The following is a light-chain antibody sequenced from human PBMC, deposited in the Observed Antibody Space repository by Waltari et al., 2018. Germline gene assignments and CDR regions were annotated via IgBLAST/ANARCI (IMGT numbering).Light chain of an antibody. J-gene: IGKJ4*01. V-gene: IGKV4-1*01. CDR1: QSLLHSSTHKHH. CDR2: WAS. CDR3: QQYSAGPL. Sequence: DIVMTQSPDSLAVSLGERATINCKSSQSLLHSSTHKHHLAWYQHKSGQRPKLLIHWASIRESGVPDRFSGSGSGTDFTLTISSLQAEDGAIYYCQQYSAGPLFGGGTKVEIK.